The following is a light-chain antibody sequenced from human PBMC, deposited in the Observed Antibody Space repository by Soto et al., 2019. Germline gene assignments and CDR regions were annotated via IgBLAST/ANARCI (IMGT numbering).Light chain of an antibody. Sequence: DIQMTQSPSTLSASVGDRVTITCRASQSFGSWLAWYQQKPGKAPKLLIYDASSLESGVPSRFSGSGSGTEFALTISSLQPDDSATYYYQQYNSYSPSTFGQGTKVEIK. CDR2: DAS. CDR3: QQYNSYSPST. V-gene: IGKV1-5*01. J-gene: IGKJ1*01. CDR1: QSFGSW.